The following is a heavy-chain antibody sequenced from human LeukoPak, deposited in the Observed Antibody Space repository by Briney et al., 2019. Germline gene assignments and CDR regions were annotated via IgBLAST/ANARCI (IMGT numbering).Heavy chain of an antibody. CDR2: IYGGTST. D-gene: IGHD1-14*01. CDR1: GFTVSSTY. V-gene: IGHV3-66*01. J-gene: IGHJ6*02. Sequence: PGGSLRLSCAGSGFTVSSTYMSWVRQAPGKGLEWVSVIYGGTSTYYADSVKGRFTISRDDSKNTLYLQMGSLRAEDTAVYYCACRYEGASCYYYGMDVWDQGTRVTVSS. CDR3: ACRYEGASCYYYGMDV.